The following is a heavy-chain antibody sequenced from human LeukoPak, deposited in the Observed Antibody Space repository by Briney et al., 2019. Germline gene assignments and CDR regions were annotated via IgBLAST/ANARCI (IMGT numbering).Heavy chain of an antibody. CDR2: IWYDGSNK. J-gene: IGHJ4*02. V-gene: IGHV3-33*06. Sequence: PGGSLRLSCAASGFTFSSYGMHWVRQAPGKGLEWVAVIWYDGSNKYYADSVKGRFTISRDNSKNTLYLQMNSLRAEDTAVYYCAKVLNYYGSGYFDYWGQGTLVTVSS. CDR1: GFTFSSYG. D-gene: IGHD3-10*01. CDR3: AKVLNYYGSGYFDY.